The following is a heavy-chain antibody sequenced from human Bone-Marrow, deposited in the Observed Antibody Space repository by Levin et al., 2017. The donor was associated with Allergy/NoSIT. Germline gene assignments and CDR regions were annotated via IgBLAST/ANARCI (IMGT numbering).Heavy chain of an antibody. D-gene: IGHD3-16*01. CDR1: GFSLSSSGMS. CDR2: IDWEDDK. J-gene: IGHJ4*02. V-gene: IGHV2-70*01. CDR3: ARISLRGRDRGAYYFDY. Sequence: SGPTLVKPTQTLTLTCAFSGFSLSSSGMSVSWIRQPPGKALEWLALIDWEDDKYYSASLKTRVTISRDTSNKQVVLKMTNMNPVDTATYYCARISLRGRDRGAYYFDYWGQGTLVTVSS.